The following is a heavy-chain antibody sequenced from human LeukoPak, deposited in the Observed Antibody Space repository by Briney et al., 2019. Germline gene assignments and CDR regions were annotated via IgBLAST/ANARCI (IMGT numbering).Heavy chain of an antibody. CDR1: GFTFSSYE. J-gene: IGHJ4*02. CDR2: ISSSSSTI. Sequence: GGSLRLSCAASGFTFSSYEMNWVRQAPGKGLEWVSYISSSSSTIYYADSVKGRFTISRDNAKNSLYLQMNSLRDEDTAVYYCARDYGSGWVYYFDYWGQGTLVTVSS. CDR3: ARDYGSGWVYYFDY. V-gene: IGHV3-48*02. D-gene: IGHD6-19*01.